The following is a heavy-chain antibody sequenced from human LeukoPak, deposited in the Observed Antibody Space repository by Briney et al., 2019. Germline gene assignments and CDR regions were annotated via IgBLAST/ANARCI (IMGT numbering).Heavy chain of an antibody. Sequence: PSETLSLTCAVFSGSFSGYYWSWIRQPPGKGLEWIGEINHSGSINYNSSLKSRVTISVDTSKNQFSLKLSSVTAADTAVYYCARLRKYSSRPYDYWGQGTLVTVSS. J-gene: IGHJ4*02. CDR3: ARLRKYSSRPYDY. D-gene: IGHD6-13*01. V-gene: IGHV4-34*01. CDR1: SGSFSGYY. CDR2: INHSGSI.